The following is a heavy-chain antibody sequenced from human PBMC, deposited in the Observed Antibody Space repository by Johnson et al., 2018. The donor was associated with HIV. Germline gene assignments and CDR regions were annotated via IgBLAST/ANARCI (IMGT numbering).Heavy chain of an antibody. D-gene: IGHD2-15*01. Sequence: QEQLVESGGGVVQPGRSLRLSCAASGFTFSSFGMHWVRQAPGQGLEWVAGVSDHGRTTYFADSVKGRLTISRDNSKNTLYLQMNNLRPEDTALYYCAKEGSSSPWAFDIWGQGTMVTVSS. CDR3: AKEGSSSPWAFDI. CDR2: VSDHGRTT. CDR1: GFTFSSFG. J-gene: IGHJ3*02. V-gene: IGHV3-30*18.